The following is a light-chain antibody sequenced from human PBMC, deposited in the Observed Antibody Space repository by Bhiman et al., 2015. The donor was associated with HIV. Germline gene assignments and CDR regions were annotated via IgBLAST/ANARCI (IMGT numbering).Light chain of an antibody. CDR2: END. CDR3: QSYDTILSAVV. J-gene: IGLJ2*01. Sequence: QSVLTQPPSVSAAPGQRVTISCSGSSSSIGNNFVSWYQFFPGTAPKLVIYENDKRPSGTPDRFSASESGTSASLAITGLQHEDEADYYCQSYDTILSAVVFGGGTRLTVL. CDR1: SSSIGNNF. V-gene: IGLV1-51*02.